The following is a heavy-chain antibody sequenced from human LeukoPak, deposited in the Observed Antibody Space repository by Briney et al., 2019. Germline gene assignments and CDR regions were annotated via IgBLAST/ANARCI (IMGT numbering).Heavy chain of an antibody. D-gene: IGHD4-23*01. CDR2: INRSGRA. CDR3: ARDPTTEVTLLYYFDF. V-gene: IGHV4-34*01. CDR1: GGSFSGSH. J-gene: IGHJ4*02. Sequence: SETLSLTCAVSGGSFSGSHWNWVRQSPEKGLEWVGDINRSGRANYNPSLKSRVTISVDTSKSQFFLKLTSLTAADTAVYYCARDPTTEVTLLYYFDFWGQGTLVTVSA.